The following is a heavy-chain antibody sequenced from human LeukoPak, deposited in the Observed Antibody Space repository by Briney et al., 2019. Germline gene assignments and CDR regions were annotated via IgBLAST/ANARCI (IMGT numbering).Heavy chain of an antibody. CDR2: IGGSGTRT. CDR3: ATYHYGSGTRLNHY. D-gene: IGHD3-10*01. J-gene: IGHJ4*02. V-gene: IGHV3-23*01. Sequence: GGSLRLSCSASGFTFTTYGMNWVRQAPGKGLEWVSGIGGSGTRTYYADSVKGRFTISRDNSKNTLYLQMNSLRAEDTAVYYCATYHYGSGTRLNHYWGQGTLVTVSS. CDR1: GFTFTTYG.